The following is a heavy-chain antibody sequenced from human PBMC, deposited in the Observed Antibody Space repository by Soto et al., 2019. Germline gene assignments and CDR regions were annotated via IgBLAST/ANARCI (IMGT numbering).Heavy chain of an antibody. J-gene: IGHJ6*02. CDR1: GASMTSGGYV. CDR2: IYYSGST. V-gene: IGHV4-31*02. CDR3: AMSIITMILGGGMDV. Sequence: LPLRRTVAGASMTSGGYVWCWIRQHRGKGLEWIRYIYYSGSTYNHPSLKSRVTISVDTSKTQFSLKLSYVTAADTALYYCAMSIITMILGGGMDVWGQGTPVTVSS. D-gene: IGHD3-22*01.